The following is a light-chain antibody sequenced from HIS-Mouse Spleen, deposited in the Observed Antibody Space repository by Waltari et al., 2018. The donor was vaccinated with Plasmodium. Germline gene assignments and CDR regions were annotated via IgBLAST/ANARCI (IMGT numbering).Light chain of an antibody. CDR3: QQYNNWSFT. Sequence: EIVMTQSPATLSVSPGARATLSCRASQRVSSNLAWYQQKPGQAPRLLIYGASNRATGIPARFSGSGSGTEFTLTISSLQSEDFAVYYCQQYNNWSFTFGPGTKVDIK. J-gene: IGKJ3*01. V-gene: IGKV3-15*01. CDR2: GAS. CDR1: QRVSSN.